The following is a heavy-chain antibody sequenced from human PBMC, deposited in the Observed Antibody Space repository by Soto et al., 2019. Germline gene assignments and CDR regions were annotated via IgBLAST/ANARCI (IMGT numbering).Heavy chain of an antibody. CDR1: GFNVSAYT. Sequence: QVKLVESGGGVVQPGRSLRLSCAASGFNVSAYTMHWVRQAPGKGLEWVAVISSDGNHKYYTDSVKGRFTISRDTSTKALYLQMNSVRAEETAVYYCARWEQPLFDYWGQGTLVTVSS. V-gene: IGHV3-30-3*01. D-gene: IGHD1-26*01. J-gene: IGHJ4*02. CDR2: ISSDGNHK. CDR3: ARWEQPLFDY.